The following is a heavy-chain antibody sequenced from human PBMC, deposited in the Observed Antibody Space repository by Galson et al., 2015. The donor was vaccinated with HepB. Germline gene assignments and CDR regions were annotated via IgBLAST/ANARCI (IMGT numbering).Heavy chain of an antibody. Sequence: SLRLSCAASGFTFSSYAMHWVRQAPGKGLEWVAVISYDGSNKYYADSVKGRFTISRDNSKNTLYLQMNSLRAEDTAVYYCAREGYSSSWLDYWGQGTLVTVSS. J-gene: IGHJ4*02. D-gene: IGHD6-13*01. CDR2: ISYDGSNK. CDR3: AREGYSSSWLDY. CDR1: GFTFSSYA. V-gene: IGHV3-30-3*01.